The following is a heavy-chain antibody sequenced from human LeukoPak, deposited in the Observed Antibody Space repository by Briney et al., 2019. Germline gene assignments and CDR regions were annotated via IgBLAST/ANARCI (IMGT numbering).Heavy chain of an antibody. J-gene: IGHJ5*02. D-gene: IGHD3-10*01. V-gene: IGHV3-30*18. Sequence: GGSLRLSCAASGFTFSNYGMHWVRQGPGKGLEWVAVISYDGSNKHYADSVNGRFTISRDNSKNTLYLQMNSLRVEDSAVYYCAKPLYFGESLNWFDPWGQGTLVTVSS. CDR1: GFTFSNYG. CDR2: ISYDGSNK. CDR3: AKPLYFGESLNWFDP.